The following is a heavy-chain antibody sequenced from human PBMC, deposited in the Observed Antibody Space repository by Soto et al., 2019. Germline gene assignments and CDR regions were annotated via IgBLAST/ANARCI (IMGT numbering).Heavy chain of an antibody. Sequence: PGGSLRLSCAASGFTFSDYYMGWIRQAPGKGLEWVSDISSSGSTIYYADSVKGRFTISRDNAKNSLYLQMNSLRAEDTAMYYCASGRRTYYYDSSGYYSPGAAFDIWGQGTMVTVSS. V-gene: IGHV3-11*01. CDR2: ISSSGSTI. CDR1: GFTFSDYY. J-gene: IGHJ3*02. D-gene: IGHD3-22*01. CDR3: ASGRRTYYYDSSGYYSPGAAFDI.